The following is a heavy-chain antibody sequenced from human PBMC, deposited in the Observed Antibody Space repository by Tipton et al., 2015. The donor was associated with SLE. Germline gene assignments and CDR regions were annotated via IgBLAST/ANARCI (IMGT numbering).Heavy chain of an antibody. CDR1: GGSISSGRYS. CDR3: ARAPYYDFWSGYAPAYFDY. V-gene: IGHV4-61*09. Sequence: TLSLTCTVSGGSISSGRYSWSWIRQPAGKGLEWIGHIYTSGGTNYIPSLKSRVTISVDTSKNQFSLKLSSVTAADTAVYYCARAPYYDFWSGYAPAYFDYWGQGTLVTVSS. J-gene: IGHJ4*02. D-gene: IGHD3-3*01. CDR2: IYTSGGT.